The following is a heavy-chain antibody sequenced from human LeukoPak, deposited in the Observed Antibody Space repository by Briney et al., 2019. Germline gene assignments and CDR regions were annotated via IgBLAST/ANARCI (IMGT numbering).Heavy chain of an antibody. V-gene: IGHV3-30*01. CDR3: ARDGIVGATFPDY. CDR1: GFTFSSYA. D-gene: IGHD1-26*01. J-gene: IGHJ4*02. CDR2: ISYDGSNK. Sequence: GGSLRLSCAASGFTFSSYAMHWVRQAPGKGLEWVAVISYDGSNKYYADSVKCRFTISRDNSKNTLYRQMNSLRAEDTAVYYCARDGIVGATFPDYWGQGTLVTVSS.